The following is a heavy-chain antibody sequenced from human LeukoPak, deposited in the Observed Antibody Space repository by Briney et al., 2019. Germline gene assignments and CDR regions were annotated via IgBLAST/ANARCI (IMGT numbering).Heavy chain of an antibody. J-gene: IGHJ2*01. D-gene: IGHD6-19*01. CDR1: GGSFSGYY. CDR2: INHSGST. V-gene: IGHV4-34*01. Sequence: SETLSLTCAVYGGSFSGYYWSWIRQPPGKGLEWIGEINHSGSTNYNPSLKSRVTISVDTSKNQFSLRLSSVTAADTAVYYCARVLEGSSGQHWYFDLWGRGTLATVSS. CDR3: ARVLEGSSGQHWYFDL.